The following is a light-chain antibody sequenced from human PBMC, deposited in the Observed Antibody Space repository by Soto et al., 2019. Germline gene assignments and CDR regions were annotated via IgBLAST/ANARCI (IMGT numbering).Light chain of an antibody. J-gene: IGKJ5*01. CDR1: QSVGNG. Sequence: EVGMTQSPATLSVSPGATATLSCRTSQSVGNGLAWYQQRPGQSPRLLIYDASMRATGIPARFSGSGYGTEFTLTVSSLQSEDSAVYYCQQYNVRPPATFGQGTRLEIQ. CDR3: QQYNVRPPAT. V-gene: IGKV3-15*01. CDR2: DAS.